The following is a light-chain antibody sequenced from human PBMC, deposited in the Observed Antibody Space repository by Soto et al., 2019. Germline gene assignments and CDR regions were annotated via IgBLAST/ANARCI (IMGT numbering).Light chain of an antibody. Sequence: QAVVTQPASVSGSPGQSITISCTGTSSDVGAYNYVSWYQHHPGKAPKLIIYEVSNRPSGASNRFSGSKSGNTASLTISGLQADDEADYYCSSYTSSSTVVFGIGTKVTVL. J-gene: IGLJ1*01. CDR1: SSDVGAYNY. CDR2: EVS. V-gene: IGLV2-14*01. CDR3: SSYTSSSTVV.